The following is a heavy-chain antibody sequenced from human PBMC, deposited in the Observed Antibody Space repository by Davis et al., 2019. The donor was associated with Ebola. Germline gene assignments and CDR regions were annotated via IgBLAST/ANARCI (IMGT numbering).Heavy chain of an antibody. D-gene: IGHD5-12*01. J-gene: IGHJ4*02. Sequence: GGSLRLSCAASGFTFDDYAMHWVRQAPGKGLEWVSGISWNSGSIGYADSVKGRFTISRDNAKNSLYLQMNSLRAEDTALYYCAKDAPNSGYPDYYVDYWGQGTLVTVSS. V-gene: IGHV3-9*01. CDR3: AKDAPNSGYPDYYVDY. CDR1: GFTFDDYA. CDR2: ISWNSGSI.